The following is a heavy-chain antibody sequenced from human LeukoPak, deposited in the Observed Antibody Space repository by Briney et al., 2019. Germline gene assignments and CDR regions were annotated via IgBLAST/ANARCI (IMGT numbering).Heavy chain of an antibody. J-gene: IGHJ4*02. V-gene: IGHV3-74*01. CDR2: VKSDGSNP. D-gene: IGHD3-10*01. CDR3: ARDIVSGSGSLDY. Sequence: GGSLRLSCAASRFSFSNYWMHWVRQAPGKGLVWVSRVKSDGSNPSYADSVKGRFTTSRDNAENMLYLQMNTLGAEDTAVYYRARDIVSGSGSLDYWGQGTLVTVSS. CDR1: RFSFSNYW.